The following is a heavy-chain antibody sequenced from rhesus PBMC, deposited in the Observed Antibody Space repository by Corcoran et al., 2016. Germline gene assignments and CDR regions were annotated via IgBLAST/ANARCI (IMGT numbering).Heavy chain of an antibody. D-gene: IGHD1-14*01. CDR2: IYGRARNT. Sequence: QVQLQESGPILVKPSETLALTCAVSGDSVTRNYWNWLRQAPGKGLEWIGRIYGRARNTAYNPSLKGRLTISRDTSKNQFSLKVNSVTAADTAVYYCVRSSNPNDEFAYWGQGVLVTVSS. CDR1: GDSVTRNY. V-gene: IGHV4S2*01. CDR3: VRSSNPNDEFAY. J-gene: IGHJ4*01.